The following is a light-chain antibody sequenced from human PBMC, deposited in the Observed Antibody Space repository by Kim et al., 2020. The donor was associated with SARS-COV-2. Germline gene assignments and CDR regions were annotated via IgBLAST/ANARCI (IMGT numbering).Light chain of an antibody. J-gene: IGLJ1*01. V-gene: IGLV1-40*01. CDR1: GSNIGAGYD. CDR3: QSYDSSLSGSYV. CDR2: GNS. Sequence: VTISCNGSGSNIGAGYDVHWYQQLPGTAPKLLIYGNSNRPSGVPDRFSGSKSGTSASLAITGLQAEDEADYYCQSYDSSLSGSYVFGTGTKVTVL.